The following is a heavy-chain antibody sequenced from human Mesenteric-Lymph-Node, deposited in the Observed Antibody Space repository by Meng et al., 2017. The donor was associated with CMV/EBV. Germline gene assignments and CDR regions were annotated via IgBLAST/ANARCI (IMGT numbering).Heavy chain of an antibody. CDR3: ARGGVGATLGAFDI. Sequence: GESLKISCAASGFTFSSYSMNWVRQAPGKGLEWVSSISSSSSYIYYADSVKGRFTTSRDNAKNSLYLQMNSLRAEDTAVYYCARGGVGATLGAFDIWGQGTMVTVSS. CDR2: ISSSSSYI. J-gene: IGHJ3*02. D-gene: IGHD1-26*01. V-gene: IGHV3-21*01. CDR1: GFTFSSYS.